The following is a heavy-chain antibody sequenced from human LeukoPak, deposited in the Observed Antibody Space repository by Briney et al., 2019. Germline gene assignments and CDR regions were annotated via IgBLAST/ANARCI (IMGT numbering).Heavy chain of an antibody. D-gene: IGHD2-15*01. Sequence: ASVKVSFKASGGTFCSHSISWVRQAPGQGREWMGGNIPLFGTANYAQKFQGRVTITTDESTSTAYMELSSLRSEDTAVYYCASGGHYCSGGSCHTNWFDPWGQGTLVTVSS. CDR3: ASGGHYCSGGSCHTNWFDP. V-gene: IGHV1-69*05. CDR2: NIPLFGTA. CDR1: GGTFCSHS. J-gene: IGHJ5*02.